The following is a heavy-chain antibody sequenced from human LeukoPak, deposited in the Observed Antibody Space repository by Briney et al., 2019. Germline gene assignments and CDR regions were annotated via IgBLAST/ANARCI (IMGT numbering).Heavy chain of an antibody. Sequence: GGSLRLSCAASGFIFSTYWMSWVRQAPGKGLEWVANIKQDGSEKYYVDSVKGRFTISRDNAKNSLYLQMNSLRAEDTAVYYCAELGITMIGGVWGKGTTVTISS. J-gene: IGHJ6*04. D-gene: IGHD3-10*02. CDR2: IKQDGSEK. CDR1: GFIFSTYW. V-gene: IGHV3-7*01. CDR3: AELGITMIGGV.